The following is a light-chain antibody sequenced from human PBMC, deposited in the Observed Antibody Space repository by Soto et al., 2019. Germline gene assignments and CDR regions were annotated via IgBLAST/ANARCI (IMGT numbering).Light chain of an antibody. J-gene: IGKJ3*01. CDR2: AAT. Sequence: DIQMTQSPSSLSASVGDRVTITCRASQTIDIYLNWYQQKPGKAPEFLIYAATSLRRGVPSRFSGSGSGTDFTLTISSLQPEDFATYYFQQSYSTPFSFGPGTKVDTK. CDR1: QTIDIY. V-gene: IGKV1-39*01. CDR3: QQSYSTPFS.